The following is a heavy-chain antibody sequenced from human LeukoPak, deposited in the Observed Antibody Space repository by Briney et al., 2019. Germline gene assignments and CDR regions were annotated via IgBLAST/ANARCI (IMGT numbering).Heavy chain of an antibody. D-gene: IGHD3-22*01. CDR1: GFTFSSYA. J-gene: IGHJ4*02. CDR2: ISGSGGST. V-gene: IGHV3-23*01. Sequence: GGSLRLSCAASGFTFSSYAMSWVRQAPGKGLEWVSAISGSGGSTYYADSVKGRFTISRDNSKNTLYLQMNSLRAEDTAVYYCARENIYGDSSGYYFDYWGQGTLVTVSS. CDR3: ARENIYGDSSGYYFDY.